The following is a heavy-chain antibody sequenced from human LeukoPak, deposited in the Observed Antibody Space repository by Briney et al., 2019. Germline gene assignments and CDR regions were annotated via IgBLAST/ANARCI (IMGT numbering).Heavy chain of an antibody. V-gene: IGHV4-59*08. J-gene: IGHJ3*02. CDR1: GGSISSYY. CDR2: IYYSGST. Sequence: KSSETLSLTCTVSGGSISSYYWSWIRQPPGKGLEWIGYIYYSGSTNYNPSLKSRVTISVDTSKNQFSLKLSSVTAADTAVYYCARQGIQLWRGAYGAFDIWGQGTMVTVSS. D-gene: IGHD5-18*01. CDR3: ARQGIQLWRGAYGAFDI.